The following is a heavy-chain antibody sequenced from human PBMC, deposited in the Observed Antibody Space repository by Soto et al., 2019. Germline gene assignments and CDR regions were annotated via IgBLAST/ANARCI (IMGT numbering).Heavy chain of an antibody. CDR3: AKQDSDWNDPFPY. CDR2: ISYDGTDE. J-gene: IGHJ4*02. V-gene: IGHV3-30*18. Sequence: QVQLVESGGGVVQPGRSLRLSCAASGFSFSSYGMHWVRQAPGKGLEWVAMISYDGTDEYYADSVKGRFTISRDNSKKAVYLQITSLRAENRAVYYGAKQDSDWNDPFPYGGQGTLVTVSS. D-gene: IGHD1-1*01. CDR1: GFSFSSYG.